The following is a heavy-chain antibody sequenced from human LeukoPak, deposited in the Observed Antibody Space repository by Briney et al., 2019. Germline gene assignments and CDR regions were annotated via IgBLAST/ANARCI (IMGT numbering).Heavy chain of an antibody. J-gene: IGHJ4*02. V-gene: IGHV4-39*02. Sequence: SETLSLTCTVSGDSISRSTYYWAWIRQPPGKGLEWIGSVYYGRSPYFNPSLESRATISVDTSKNHFSLKMSSVTAADTAVYYCARSSGTGTFSYRGQGTLVTVSS. CDR3: ARSSGTGTFSY. CDR2: VYYGRSP. CDR1: GDSISRSTYY. D-gene: IGHD6-25*01.